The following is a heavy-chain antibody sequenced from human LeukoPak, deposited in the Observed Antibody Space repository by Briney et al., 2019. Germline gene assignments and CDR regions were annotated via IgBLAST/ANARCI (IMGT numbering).Heavy chain of an antibody. D-gene: IGHD3-3*01. J-gene: IGHJ4*02. CDR2: IVVGSGNT. V-gene: IGHV1-58*02. Sequence: SVKVSCKASGFTFTSSAMRWVRQARGQRLEWIGWIVVGSGNTNYAQKFQERVTITRDMSTSTAYMELSSLRSEDTAVYYCAAEVGNPSANYDFWSGYYPRPFDYWGQGTLVTVSS. CDR3: AAEVGNPSANYDFWSGYYPRPFDY. CDR1: GFTFTSSA.